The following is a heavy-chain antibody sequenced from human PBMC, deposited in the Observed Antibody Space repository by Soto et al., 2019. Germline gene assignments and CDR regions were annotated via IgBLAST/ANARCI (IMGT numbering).Heavy chain of an antibody. V-gene: IGHV1-2*04. D-gene: IGHD1-26*01. CDR3: ARAAEAGGNWFAP. Sequence: ASGKPSCTASGYTFTGYDMHWVRQAPGQGLEWMGWINPNSGGTNYAQKFQGWVTMTRDTSISTAYMELSRLRSDDTAVYYCARAAEAGGNWFAPWGQGTLVIVSS. CDR2: INPNSGGT. CDR1: GYTFTGYD. J-gene: IGHJ5*02.